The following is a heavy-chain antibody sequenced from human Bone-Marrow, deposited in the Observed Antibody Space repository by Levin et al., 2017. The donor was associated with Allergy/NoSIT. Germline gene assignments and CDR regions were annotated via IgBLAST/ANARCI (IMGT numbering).Heavy chain of an antibody. V-gene: IGHV4-59*11. Sequence: PSETLSLTCIVSGGSIRNHYWSWIRQPPGKGLEWIGYIYDTGSTTYNSSLRSRVTISTDPSKNQVSLKLRSVTAADTAVYYCARTNYEYFQYWGQGTLVIVSS. D-gene: IGHD1-7*01. CDR3: ARTNYEYFQY. CDR1: GGSIRNHY. J-gene: IGHJ1*01. CDR2: IYDTGST.